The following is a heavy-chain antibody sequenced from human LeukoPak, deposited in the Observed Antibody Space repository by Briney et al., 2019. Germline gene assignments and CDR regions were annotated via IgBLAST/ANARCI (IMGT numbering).Heavy chain of an antibody. CDR2: IYTSGSN. Sequence: SETLSLTCSVSGGSISSYYWSWIRQPAWKGLEWIGRIYTSGSNNYNPSLKSRVTMSVDTSKNQFSLKLSSVTAADTAVYYCAGNYDILTGVDYWGQGTLVTVSS. J-gene: IGHJ4*02. D-gene: IGHD3-9*01. CDR3: AGNYDILTGVDY. CDR1: GGSISSYY. V-gene: IGHV4-4*07.